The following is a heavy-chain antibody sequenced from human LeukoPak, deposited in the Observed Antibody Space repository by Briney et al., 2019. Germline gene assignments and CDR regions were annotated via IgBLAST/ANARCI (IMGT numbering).Heavy chain of an antibody. CDR3: ATSLHYGALFDN. CDR2: INGDKSTT. V-gene: IGHV3-74*03. J-gene: IGHJ4*02. Sequence: GGSLRLSCAASGFTFNKYWMHWVRQAPGKGLVWVSRINGDKSTTTYADSVKGRFTISRDNAKNTLYMQMNNLRAEDTAVYYCATSLHYGALFDNWGQGTLVTASS. D-gene: IGHD4-17*01. CDR1: GFTFNKYW.